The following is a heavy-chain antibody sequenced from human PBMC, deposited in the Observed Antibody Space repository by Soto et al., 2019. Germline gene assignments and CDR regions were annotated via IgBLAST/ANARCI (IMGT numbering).Heavy chain of an antibody. CDR2: IYYSGTA. CDR1: GGSITGGFSY. CDR3: ARSLPGGTVFYMDI. J-gene: IGHJ6*03. V-gene: IGHV4-31*03. D-gene: IGHD1-26*01. Sequence: QLQLREPGPGLVQPAQTLSLTCTVAGGSITGGFSYWTWVRQHPGKGLEWVGHIYYSGTAYYNPSLKSRVALSVDPSQNRFSLKLSSVTAADTAIYFCARSLPGGTVFYMDIWGEGTTVTVSS.